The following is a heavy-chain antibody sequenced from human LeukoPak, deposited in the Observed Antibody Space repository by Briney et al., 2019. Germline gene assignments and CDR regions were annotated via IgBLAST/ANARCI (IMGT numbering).Heavy chain of an antibody. J-gene: IGHJ5*02. Sequence: SETLSLTCTVSGGSISSYYWSWIRQPPGKGLEWIGYIYYSGSTNYNPSLKSRVTISVDTSKNQFSLKLSSVTAAATAVYYCARGHTMVRGVKSYNWFHPWGQGTLVTVSS. CDR3: ARGHTMVRGVKSYNWFHP. V-gene: IGHV4-59*01. CDR1: GGSISSYY. CDR2: IYYSGST. D-gene: IGHD3-10*01.